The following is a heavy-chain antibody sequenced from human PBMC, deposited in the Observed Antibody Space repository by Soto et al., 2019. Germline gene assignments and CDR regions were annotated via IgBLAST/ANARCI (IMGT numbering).Heavy chain of an antibody. CDR3: VKGNGYYFYYGMAV. Sequence: GGSLRLSCTASGFTFSRYPMNWVRQAPGKGLEWVSGISGSGGSTYYADSVKGRFTISRDNSKNTLFLQMNSLRAEDTALYYCVKGNGYYFYYGMAVWGQGTTVTVSS. CDR1: GFTFSRYP. V-gene: IGHV3-23*01. CDR2: ISGSGGST. D-gene: IGHD1-1*01. J-gene: IGHJ6*02.